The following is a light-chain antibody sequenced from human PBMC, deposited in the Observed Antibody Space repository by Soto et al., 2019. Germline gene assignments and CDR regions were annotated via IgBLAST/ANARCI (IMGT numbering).Light chain of an antibody. J-gene: IGKJ4*01. Sequence: ILMTQSPSSLSAFVGDRVTITCRASQDIGNFLAWYQQKPGKVPKLLIYAASTLESGVPSRFSGSGSGTDFTLTISSLQTEDVATYYCQKCKVAPFTFGGGTKVEIK. V-gene: IGKV1-27*01. CDR2: AAS. CDR1: QDIGNF. CDR3: QKCKVAPFT.